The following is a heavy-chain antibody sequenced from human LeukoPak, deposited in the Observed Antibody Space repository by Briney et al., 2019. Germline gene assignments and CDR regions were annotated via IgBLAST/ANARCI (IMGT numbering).Heavy chain of an antibody. D-gene: IGHD5-18*01. Sequence: ASVKVSCKASGYTFTSYYMHWVRQAPGQGLEWMGVIKPSGGSTSYSQKFQGRVTMTRDTSTSTFYMELSSLRSDDTAVYYCARGFSNSERDWFDPRGQGTLVTVSS. J-gene: IGHJ5*02. CDR2: IKPSGGST. V-gene: IGHV1-46*01. CDR1: GYTFTSYY. CDR3: ARGFSNSERDWFDP.